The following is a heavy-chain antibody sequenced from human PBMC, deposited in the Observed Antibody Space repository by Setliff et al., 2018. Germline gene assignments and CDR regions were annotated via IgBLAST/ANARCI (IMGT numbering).Heavy chain of an antibody. V-gene: IGHV4-38-2*01. Sequence: SETLSLTCAVSGYSIGRDYYWGWIRQPPGKGLEWIGSIYNSGRTYDNPSLKSRVTVSIDTSKNQFSLKINSVTAADTAVYYCARHSSTGAFDFWGQGTLVTVSS. J-gene: IGHJ4*02. D-gene: IGHD2-21*01. CDR2: IYNSGRT. CDR3: ARHSSTGAFDF. CDR1: GYSIGRDYY.